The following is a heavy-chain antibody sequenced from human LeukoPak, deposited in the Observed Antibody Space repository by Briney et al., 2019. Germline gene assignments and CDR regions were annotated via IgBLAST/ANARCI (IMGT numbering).Heavy chain of an antibody. Sequence: GGSLRLSCAASGFTFSSYAMSWVRQAPGKGLEWVSAISGSGGSTYYADSVKGRFTISRDNSKNTLYLQMNGLRAEDTAVYYCAKDDYDSSGYYLRITFQHWGQGTLVTVSS. D-gene: IGHD3-22*01. CDR1: GFTFSSYA. V-gene: IGHV3-23*01. CDR3: AKDDYDSSGYYLRITFQH. CDR2: ISGSGGST. J-gene: IGHJ1*01.